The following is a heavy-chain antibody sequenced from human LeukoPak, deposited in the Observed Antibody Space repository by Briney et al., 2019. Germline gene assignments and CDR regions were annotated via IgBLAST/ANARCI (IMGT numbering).Heavy chain of an antibody. CDR1: GGSISSYY. CDR3: ASYSGTVTTLFDY. J-gene: IGHJ4*02. V-gene: IGHV4-59*08. Sequence: SETLSLTCTVSGGSISSYYWSWIRQPPGKGLGWIGYIYYSGSTNYNPSLKSRVTISVDTSKNQFSLKLSSVTAADTAVYYCASYSGTVTTLFDYWGQGTLVTVSS. CDR2: IYYSGST. D-gene: IGHD4-17*01.